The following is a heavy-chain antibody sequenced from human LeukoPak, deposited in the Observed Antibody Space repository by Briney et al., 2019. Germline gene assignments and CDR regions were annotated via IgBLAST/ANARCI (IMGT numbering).Heavy chain of an antibody. CDR3: ARRSDFRNWFDP. D-gene: IGHD2-21*02. CDR1: GYSFTNYW. J-gene: IGHJ5*02. Sequence: GESLKISCQAFGYSFTNYWIDWVRQMPGKGLEWMGNIYPGNSQTTYRPSFEGQVTISADRAISTAYLQWNSLKASDTAMYYCARRSDFRNWFDPWGLGTLVTVSA. V-gene: IGHV5-51*01. CDR2: IYPGNSQT.